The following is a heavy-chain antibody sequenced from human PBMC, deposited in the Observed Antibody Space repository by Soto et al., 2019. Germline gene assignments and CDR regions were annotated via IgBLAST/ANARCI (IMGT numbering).Heavy chain of an antibody. J-gene: IGHJ5*02. CDR2: IHYSGSA. V-gene: IGHV4-59*12. D-gene: IGHD6-13*01. Sequence: PSETLSLTCTVSAGSISGSYWSWIRQPPGRELELVAYIHYSGSAYYNPSLKSRVTISIDTSKNQFSLKVNSVNTADTAVYYFATVGRIAAAGTWFDTWGQGTLGTVSS. CDR1: AGSISGSY. CDR3: ATVGRIAAAGTWFDT.